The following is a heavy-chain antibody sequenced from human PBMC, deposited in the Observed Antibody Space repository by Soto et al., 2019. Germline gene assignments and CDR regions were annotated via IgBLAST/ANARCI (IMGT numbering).Heavy chain of an antibody. Sequence: GASVKVSCKASGGTFSSYTISWVRQAPGQGLEWMGRIIPILGIANYAQKFQGRVTITADKSTSTAYMELSSLRSEDTAVYYCARSGTYSYGDYFDYWGQGTLVTVSS. CDR1: GGTFSSYT. CDR2: IIPILGIA. J-gene: IGHJ4*02. D-gene: IGHD5-18*01. CDR3: ARSGTYSYGDYFDY. V-gene: IGHV1-69*02.